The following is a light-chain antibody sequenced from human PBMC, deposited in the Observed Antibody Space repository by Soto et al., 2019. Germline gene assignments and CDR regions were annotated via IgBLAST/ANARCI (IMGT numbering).Light chain of an antibody. J-gene: IGKJ1*01. V-gene: IGKV3-20*01. CDR2: GAS. CDR3: QQYGSPWT. CDR1: QSVSSSH. Sequence: EIVMTQSPATLSVSPGERATLSCRASQSVSSSHLAWYQQKPGQAPTLLIYGASSRATGIPDRFSGSGSGTDFTLTLRRMEPEDFAVYYCQQYGSPWTFGQGTKVDIK.